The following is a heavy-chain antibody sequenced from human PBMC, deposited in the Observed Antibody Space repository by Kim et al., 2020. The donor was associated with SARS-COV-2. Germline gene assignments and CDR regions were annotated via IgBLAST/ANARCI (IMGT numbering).Heavy chain of an antibody. V-gene: IGHV4-39*01. Sequence: YNPSLKSRVTISVDTSKNQFSLKLSSVTAADTAVYYCARHVVGPQPEFDYWGQGTLVTVSS. J-gene: IGHJ4*02. CDR3: ARHVVGPQPEFDY. D-gene: IGHD2-21*01.